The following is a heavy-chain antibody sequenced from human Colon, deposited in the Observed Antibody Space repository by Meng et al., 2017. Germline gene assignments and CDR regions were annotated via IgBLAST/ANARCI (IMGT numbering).Heavy chain of an antibody. V-gene: IGHV4-30-4*01. D-gene: IGHD4-17*01. Sequence: QVELQEPGPGLVQPSQTLSLPCTVSGGSISSGDYYWSWIRQPPGKGLEWIGYIYYSGSTYSNASLKSRVTISIDRSKNQFSLKLSSVTAADTAVYYCARDRKHYGERGWFDPWGQGTLVTVSS. J-gene: IGHJ5*02. CDR2: IYYSGST. CDR1: GGSISSGDYY. CDR3: ARDRKHYGERGWFDP.